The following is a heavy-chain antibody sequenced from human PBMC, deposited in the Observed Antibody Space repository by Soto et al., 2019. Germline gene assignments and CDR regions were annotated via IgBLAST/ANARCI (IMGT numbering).Heavy chain of an antibody. CDR2: IIPISETT. J-gene: IGHJ6*04. CDR3: ARSQGSSTSLELYYYYYYGMDV. V-gene: IGHV1-69*01. Sequence: QVQLVQSGAEVKKPGSSVKVSCKASVGTFSSYAISWVRQAPGQGLEWMGGIIPISETTNYEQKFQGRVPITADESKNTAYMELSSLRSEDTAVYYCARSQGSSTSLELYYYYYYGMDVWGEGTTVTVSS. CDR1: VGTFSSYA. D-gene: IGHD2-2*01.